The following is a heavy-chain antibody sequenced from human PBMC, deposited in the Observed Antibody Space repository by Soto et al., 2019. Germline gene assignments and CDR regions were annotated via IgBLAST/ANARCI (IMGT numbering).Heavy chain of an antibody. V-gene: IGHV1-69*19. CDR3: ARGVQFHTPAFVY. CDR1: GGTFNTYA. Sequence: QVQLVQSGAEMKKPGSSVKVSCQSSGGTFNTYAMNWVRQAPGQGPEWMGDISPMFGAANYAPKFQGRVTISADESTGTSYMQLSSLTSEDTALYFCARGVQFHTPAFVYWGQGTMVTLSS. D-gene: IGHD3-16*01. CDR2: ISPMFGAA. J-gene: IGHJ4*02.